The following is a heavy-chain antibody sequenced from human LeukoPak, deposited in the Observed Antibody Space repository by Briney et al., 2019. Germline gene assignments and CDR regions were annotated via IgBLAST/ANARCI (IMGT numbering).Heavy chain of an antibody. Sequence: ASVKVSCKASGGTFSSYAISWVRQAPGQGLEWMGRIIPIFGTANYAQKFQGRVTITTDESTSTAYMELSSLRSEDTAVYYCARHRAYYYDSSGYYYDWGQGTLVTVSS. D-gene: IGHD3-22*01. CDR3: ARHRAYYYDSSGYYYD. CDR2: IIPIFGTA. V-gene: IGHV1-69*05. CDR1: GGTFSSYA. J-gene: IGHJ4*02.